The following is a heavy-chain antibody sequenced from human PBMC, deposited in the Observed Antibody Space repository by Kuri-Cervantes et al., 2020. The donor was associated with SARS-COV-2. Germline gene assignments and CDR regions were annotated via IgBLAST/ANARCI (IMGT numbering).Heavy chain of an antibody. D-gene: IGHD4-17*01. J-gene: IGHJ4*02. CDR2: INPNGGGT. CDR1: GGTFSSYA. CDR3: ARVPYYGPLDY. V-gene: IGHV1-2*02. Sequence: ASVKVSCKASGGTFSSYAISWVRQAPGQGLEWMGWINPNGGGTNYAQKFQGRVTMTRDTSISTAYMELSRLRSDDTAVYYCARVPYYGPLDYWGQGTLVTVSS.